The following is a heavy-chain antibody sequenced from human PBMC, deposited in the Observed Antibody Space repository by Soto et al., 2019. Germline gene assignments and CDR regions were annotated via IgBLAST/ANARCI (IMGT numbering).Heavy chain of an antibody. V-gene: IGHV1-69*06. CDR1: GGTFISDA. Sequence: QVRLVQSEAEVKKAGSSVKVSCKASGGTFISDAVTWVRQAPGQGLEWMGGVIPMFPKANYAQKFQGRATITADKSTSTVDMELHSLKSEDTALYYCARCHSDSSGPGYLDSWGQGTLVTV. CDR2: VIPMFPKA. CDR3: ARCHSDSSGPGYLDS. J-gene: IGHJ4*02. D-gene: IGHD3-22*01.